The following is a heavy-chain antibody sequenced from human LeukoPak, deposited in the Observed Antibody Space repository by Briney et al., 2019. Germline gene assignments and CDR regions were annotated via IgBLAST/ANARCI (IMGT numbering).Heavy chain of an antibody. CDR2: IIPIFGTA. CDR1: GGTFSSYA. D-gene: IGHD3-10*01. J-gene: IGHJ3*02. CDR3: ARSGIMVRGIIDTFDI. Sequence: SVKVSCKASGGTFSSYAISWVRQAPGQGLEWMGGIIPIFGTANYAQKFQGRVTITADKSTSTAYMELSSLRSEDTAVYYCARSGIMVRGIIDTFDIWGQGTMVTVSS. V-gene: IGHV1-69*06.